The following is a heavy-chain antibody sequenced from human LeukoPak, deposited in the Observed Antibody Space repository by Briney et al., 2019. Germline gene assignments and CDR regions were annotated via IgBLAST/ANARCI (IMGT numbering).Heavy chain of an antibody. CDR2: INPTSVGT. J-gene: IGHJ6*02. D-gene: IGHD6-19*01. Sequence: ASAKVSCKASGYTFTGYYMHWVRQAPGQGLEWMGWINPTSVGTNYAQKFQGRVTMTRDTSISTAYMELSRLRSDDTAVYYCARDFASGWHSDYYYYYGMDVWGQGTTVTVSS. V-gene: IGHV1-2*02. CDR1: GYTFTGYY. CDR3: ARDFASGWHSDYYYYYGMDV.